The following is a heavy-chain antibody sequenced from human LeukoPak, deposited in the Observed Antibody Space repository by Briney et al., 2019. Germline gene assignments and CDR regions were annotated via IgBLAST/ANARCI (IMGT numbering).Heavy chain of an antibody. CDR3: ARENAIHFDY. CDR1: GFTFYSYT. V-gene: IGHV3-23*01. J-gene: IGHJ4*02. CDR2: ISGFGVST. Sequence: SGGSLRLSCAASGFTFYSYTMSWVRQAPGKGLEWVSAISGFGVSTYYADSVKGRFTISRDNSKSTLYLQMNSLRAEDTAVYYCARENAIHFDYWGQGTLVTVSS.